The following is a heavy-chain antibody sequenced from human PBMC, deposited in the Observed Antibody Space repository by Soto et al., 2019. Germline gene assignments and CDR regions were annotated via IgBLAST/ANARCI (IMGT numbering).Heavy chain of an antibody. D-gene: IGHD3-10*01. J-gene: IGHJ3*02. CDR3: ARRGFGEPRAFDI. Sequence: QVQLQESGPGLVKPSQTLSLTCTVSGGSISSGGYYWSWIRQHPGEGLEWIGYIYYSGSTYYNPSLKSRVTISVDTSKNQFSLKLSSVTAADTAVYYCARRGFGEPRAFDIWGQGTMVTVSS. V-gene: IGHV4-31*03. CDR2: IYYSGST. CDR1: GGSISSGGYY.